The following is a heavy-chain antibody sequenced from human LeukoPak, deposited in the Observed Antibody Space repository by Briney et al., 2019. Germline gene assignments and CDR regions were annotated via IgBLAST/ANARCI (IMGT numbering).Heavy chain of an antibody. V-gene: IGHV3-23*01. CDR3: AKDRIVVVPAAPDY. CDR1: GVTFSSYA. D-gene: IGHD2-2*01. CDR2: ISGSGGST. Sequence: PGGSLRLSCAASGVTFSSYAMSWVRQAPGKGLEWVSAISGSGGSTYYADSVKGRFTISRDNSKNTLYLQMNSLRAEDTAVYYCAKDRIVVVPAAPDYWGQGTLVTVSS. J-gene: IGHJ4*02.